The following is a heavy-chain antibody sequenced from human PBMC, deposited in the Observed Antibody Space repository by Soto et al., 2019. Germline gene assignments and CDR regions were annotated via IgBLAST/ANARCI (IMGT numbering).Heavy chain of an antibody. V-gene: IGHV3-11*01. CDR3: VREGRSSTSCNTGCAFDI. CDR1: GFTSWDYD. CDR2: ISRSGNTM. D-gene: IGHD2-2*02. Sequence: PGGSLRLSFAASGFTSWDYDMSWIRQAPGQGLEWVSYISRSGNTMYYGDYVKGRFTISRDNAENSVFLQMISLRAEDTAVYYCVREGRSSTSCNTGCAFDIWGQGTMVTVSS. J-gene: IGHJ3*02.